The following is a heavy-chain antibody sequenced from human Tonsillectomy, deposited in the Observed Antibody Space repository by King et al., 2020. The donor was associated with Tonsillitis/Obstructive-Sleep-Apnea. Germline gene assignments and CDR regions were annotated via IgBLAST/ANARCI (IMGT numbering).Heavy chain of an antibody. J-gene: IGHJ4*02. CDR1: GGTFSSYA. CDR2: IIPIFILT. CDR3: ASQYYDSSGYDYFDY. V-gene: IGHV1-69*10. D-gene: IGHD3-22*01. Sequence: VQLVQSGADVKKPGSSVTVSCKASGGTFSSYAISWVRQAPGQGLEWMGGIIPIFILTNYAQKFQGRITVTADKSTSTAYMELSSLRSDDTAVYYCASQYYDSSGYDYFDYWGQGTLVTVSS.